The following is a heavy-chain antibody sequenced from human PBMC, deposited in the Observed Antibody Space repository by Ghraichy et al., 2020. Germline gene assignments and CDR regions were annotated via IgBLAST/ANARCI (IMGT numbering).Heavy chain of an antibody. CDR3: ARTPLGYCSSTSCYGRRYYYYGMDV. J-gene: IGHJ6*02. V-gene: IGHV4-59*01. D-gene: IGHD2-2*01. CDR1: GGSISSYY. CDR2: IYYSGST. Sequence: SETLSLTCTVSGGSISSYYWSWIRQPPGKGLEWIGYIYYSGSTNYNPSLKSRVTISVDTSKNQFSLKLSSVTAADTAVYYCARTPLGYCSSTSCYGRRYYYYGMDVWGQGTTVTVSS.